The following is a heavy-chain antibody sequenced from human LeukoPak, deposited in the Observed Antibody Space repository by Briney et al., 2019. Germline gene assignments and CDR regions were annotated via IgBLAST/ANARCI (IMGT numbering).Heavy chain of an antibody. CDR2: ISAYNGNT. V-gene: IGHV1-18*04. CDR1: GYTFTGYY. J-gene: IGHJ3*02. D-gene: IGHD3-22*01. Sequence: ASVKVSCKASGYTFTGYYMHWVRQAPGQGLEWMGWISAYNGNTNYAQKLQGRVTMTTDTSTSTAYMELRSLRSDDTAVYYCARGHYYDSSGAFDIWGQGTMVTVSS. CDR3: ARGHYYDSSGAFDI.